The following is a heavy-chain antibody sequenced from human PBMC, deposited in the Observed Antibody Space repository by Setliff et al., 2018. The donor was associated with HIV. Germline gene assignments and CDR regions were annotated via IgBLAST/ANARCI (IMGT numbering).Heavy chain of an antibody. Sequence: LSLTCSVSGVSIRTYYWSWIRQPPGKGLEWIGYIYYSGSTNYNPSLKSRVTISVDTSKNQFSLKLSSVTAADTAVYYCARDQAGATYYRAFDIWGQGTMVTVSS. CDR3: ARDQAGATYYRAFDI. D-gene: IGHD1-26*01. V-gene: IGHV4-59*01. CDR1: GVSIRTYY. J-gene: IGHJ3*02. CDR2: IYYSGST.